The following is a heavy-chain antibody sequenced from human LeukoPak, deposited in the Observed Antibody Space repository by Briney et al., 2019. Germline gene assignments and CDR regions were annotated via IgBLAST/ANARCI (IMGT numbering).Heavy chain of an antibody. V-gene: IGHV1-2*02. J-gene: IGHJ4*02. D-gene: IGHD2-2*01. CDR2: INPNSGGT. CDR3: ARSGVVPAAIGDY. Sequence: ASVKVSCKASGYTFTGYYMHWVRQAPGQGLEWMGWINPNSGGTNYAQKFRGRVTMTRDTSISTAYMELSRLRSDDTAVYYCARSGVVPAAIGDYWGQGTLVTVSS. CDR1: GYTFTGYY.